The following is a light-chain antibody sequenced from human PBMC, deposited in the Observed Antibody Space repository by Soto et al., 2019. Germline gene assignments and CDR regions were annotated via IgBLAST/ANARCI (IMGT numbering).Light chain of an antibody. J-gene: IGKJ1*01. CDR3: QQYNSYSEA. CDR2: EAS. V-gene: IGKV1-5*03. Sequence: DIQMTQSPSTLSASVGDRVTITCRASQSISSWLAWYQQKPGTAPKVLIYEASTLESGVPSRFSGIRSGTEFTLTVSSLQPDDFATYYCQQYNSYSEAFGQGTKV. CDR1: QSISSW.